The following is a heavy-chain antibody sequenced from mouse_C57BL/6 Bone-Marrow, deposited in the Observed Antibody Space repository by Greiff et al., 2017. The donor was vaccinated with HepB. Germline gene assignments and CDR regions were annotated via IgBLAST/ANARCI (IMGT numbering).Heavy chain of an antibody. D-gene: IGHD2-3*01. Sequence: VQLKESGAELARPGASVKLSCKASGYTFTSYGISWVKQRTGQGLEWIGEIYPRSGNTYYNEKFKGKATLTADKSSSTAYMELRSLTSEDSAVYFCARQGWLLLYYFDYWGQGTTLTVSS. CDR1: GYTFTSYG. J-gene: IGHJ2*01. V-gene: IGHV1-81*01. CDR3: ARQGWLLLYYFDY. CDR2: IYPRSGNT.